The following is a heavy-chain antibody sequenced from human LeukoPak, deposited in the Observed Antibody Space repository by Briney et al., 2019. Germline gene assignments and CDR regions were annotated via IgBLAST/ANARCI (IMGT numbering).Heavy chain of an antibody. V-gene: IGHV3-21*01. Sequence: GGSLRLSCAASGFTFSRYNMNWVRQAPGKGLEWVSSISSSSTYIYYADSVQGRCTISRDNAKNSLSLQMNSLRAEDTAVYFCAREMYCDYGFDYWGQGTLVTVSS. J-gene: IGHJ4*02. D-gene: IGHD4-17*01. CDR1: GFTFSRYN. CDR3: AREMYCDYGFDY. CDR2: ISSSSTYI.